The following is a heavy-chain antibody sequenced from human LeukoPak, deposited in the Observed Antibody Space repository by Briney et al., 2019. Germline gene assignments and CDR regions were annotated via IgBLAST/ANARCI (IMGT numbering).Heavy chain of an antibody. CDR2: IYYSGST. CDR1: GGSISSYY. J-gene: IGHJ4*02. V-gene: IGHV4-59*01. Sequence: SETLSLTCTASGGSISSYYWSWIRQPPGKGLEWIGYIYYSGSTNYNPSLKSRVTISVDTSKNQFSLKLSSVTAADTAVYYCAIGGFGSSDFVDYWGQGTLVTVSS. D-gene: IGHD6-6*01. CDR3: AIGGFGSSDFVDY.